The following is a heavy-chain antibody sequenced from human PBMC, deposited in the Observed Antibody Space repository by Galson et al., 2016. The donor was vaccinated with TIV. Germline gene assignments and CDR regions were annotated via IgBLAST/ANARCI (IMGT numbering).Heavy chain of an antibody. CDR3: AKDRGYFEGFDH. D-gene: IGHD6-25*01. Sequence: SLRLSCAASGFRFNEYEMSWVRQAPGKGLEWVSALSGGATNTYYSDSVKGRFTISSDNSQNKVFPEMDSLRVDDTAVYYCAKDRGYFEGFDHWGPGTLVTVSS. CDR1: GFRFNEYE. J-gene: IGHJ4*02. CDR2: LSGGATNT. V-gene: IGHV3-23*01.